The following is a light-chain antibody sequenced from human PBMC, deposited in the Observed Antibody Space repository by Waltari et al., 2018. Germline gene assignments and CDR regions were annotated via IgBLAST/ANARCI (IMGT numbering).Light chain of an antibody. CDR3: QQTYSHFRT. Sequence: DIQMTQSPSSLSASVGDRVTITCRASQSISTYLNWYQQKPGKAPKLLIFAASSLQSGVPSRFRGSAFGRDFTLIISSLQPEDFATYYCQQTYSHFRTFGQGTKVEIK. V-gene: IGKV1-39*01. J-gene: IGKJ1*01. CDR1: QSISTY. CDR2: AAS.